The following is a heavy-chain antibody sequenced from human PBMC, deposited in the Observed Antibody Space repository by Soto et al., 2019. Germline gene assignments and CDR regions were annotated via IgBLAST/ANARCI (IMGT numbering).Heavy chain of an antibody. CDR3: GMQYDY. CDR1: GFTFSSNG. J-gene: IGHJ4*02. V-gene: IGHV3-30*03. CDR2: ISYDGSKK. Sequence: PGGSLRLSCAASGFTFSSNGMHWVRQAPGKGLEWVAVISYDGSKKYYADSVKGRFTISRDNSKNTLYLQMNSLTTEDTAVYYCGMQYDYWGQGTLVTVSS.